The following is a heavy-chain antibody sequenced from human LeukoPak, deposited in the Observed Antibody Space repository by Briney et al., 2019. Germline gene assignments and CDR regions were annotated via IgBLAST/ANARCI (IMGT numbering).Heavy chain of an antibody. V-gene: IGHV4-61*02. Sequence: ASQTLSLTCTVSGGSISSGSYYWSWIRQPAGKGLEWIGRIYTSGSTNYNPSLKSRVTISVDTSKNQFSLKLSSVTAADTAVYYGASTITSGVTIFGTFDYWGQGTLVTVSS. CDR1: GGSISSGSYY. CDR3: ASTITSGVTIFGTFDY. D-gene: IGHD3-3*01. J-gene: IGHJ4*02. CDR2: IYTSGST.